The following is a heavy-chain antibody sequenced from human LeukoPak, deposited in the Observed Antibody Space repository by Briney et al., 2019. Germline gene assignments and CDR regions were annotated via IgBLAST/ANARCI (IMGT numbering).Heavy chain of an antibody. J-gene: IGHJ4*02. CDR3: ARGDEIGYAGAGHTY. CDR2: ISTYNGDT. Sequence: GASVKVSCKASGYTFTRWNFSWVRQAPGQGLEWMGWISTYNGDTKYAPKFQGRVTMTTDTSTNTAYMELRSLRSDDTAVYYCARGDEIGYAGAGHTYWGQGTLVTVSS. CDR1: GYTFTRWN. V-gene: IGHV1-18*01. D-gene: IGHD5-18*01.